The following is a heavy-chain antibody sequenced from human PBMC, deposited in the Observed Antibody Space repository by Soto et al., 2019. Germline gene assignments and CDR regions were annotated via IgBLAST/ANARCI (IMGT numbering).Heavy chain of an antibody. CDR2: IYYSGST. CDR3: GRGGDGYNFYFDY. CDR1: GGCISSYY. J-gene: IGHJ4*02. D-gene: IGHD5-12*01. Sequence: PSETLSLTCTVSGGCISSYYWSWIRQPPGKGLEWIGYIYYSGSTNYNPSLKSRATISVDTSKNQFSLKLSSVTAADTAVYYCGRGGDGYNFYFDYWGQGTLVTVSS. V-gene: IGHV4-59*01.